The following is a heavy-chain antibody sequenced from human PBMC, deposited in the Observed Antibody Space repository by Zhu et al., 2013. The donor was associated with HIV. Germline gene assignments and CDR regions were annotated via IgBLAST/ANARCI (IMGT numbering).Heavy chain of an antibody. V-gene: IGHV1-2*02. CDR2: INPNSGGT. J-gene: IGHJ3*02. Sequence: VQLVQSGAEVKKPGASVKVSCKASGYTFTGYYMHWVRQAPGQGLEWMGWINPNSGGTNYAQKFQGRVTMTRDTSISAAYMELSRLRSDDTAVYYCARDSGGSGYYWSGFAFDIWGQGTMVTVSS. D-gene: IGHD3-22*01. CDR3: ARDSGGSGYYWSGFAFDI. CDR1: GYTFTGYY.